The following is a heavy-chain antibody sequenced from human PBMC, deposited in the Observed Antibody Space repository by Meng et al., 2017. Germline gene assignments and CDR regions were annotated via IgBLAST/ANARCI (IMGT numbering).Heavy chain of an antibody. Sequence: SETLSLTCTVSGYSISSGYYWGWIRQPPGEGLEWIGSIYHSGSTYYNPSLKSRVTISVDTSKNQFSLKLSSVTAADTAVYYCASGYGDYPLFDYWGQGTLVTVSS. V-gene: IGHV4-38-2*02. CDR3: ASGYGDYPLFDY. D-gene: IGHD4-17*01. CDR1: GYSISSGYY. CDR2: IYHSGST. J-gene: IGHJ4*02.